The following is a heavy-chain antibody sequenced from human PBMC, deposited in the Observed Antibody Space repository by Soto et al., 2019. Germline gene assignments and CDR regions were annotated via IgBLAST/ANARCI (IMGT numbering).Heavy chain of an antibody. CDR1: GYTFTDYY. V-gene: IGHV1-2*04. CDR2: INPNSGGT. D-gene: IGHD5-12*01. CDR3: ARDIVATTGYYGMDV. J-gene: IGHJ6*02. Sequence: GASVKVSCKASGYTFTDYYMHWLRQAPGQGLEWMGWINPNSGGTNYAQKFQGWVTMTRDTSISTAYMELSRLRSDDTAVYYCARDIVATTGYYGMDVWGQGTTVTVSS.